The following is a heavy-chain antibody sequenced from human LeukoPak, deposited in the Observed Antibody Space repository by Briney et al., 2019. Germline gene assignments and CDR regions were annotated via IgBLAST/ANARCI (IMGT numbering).Heavy chain of an antibody. V-gene: IGHV1-46*04. CDR3: TTSLGYFYRFDS. CDR2: INPTGGSA. Sequence: ASVKVSCKTSVDTFTKYYMNWVRQAPGQGLEWMGIINPTGGSATYVKGLERRIAVTSDTPTNTVYIELIGLKSEDTAMYYCTTSLGYFYRFDSWGQGTLVTVSS. CDR1: VDTFTKYY. D-gene: IGHD1-1*01. J-gene: IGHJ4*02.